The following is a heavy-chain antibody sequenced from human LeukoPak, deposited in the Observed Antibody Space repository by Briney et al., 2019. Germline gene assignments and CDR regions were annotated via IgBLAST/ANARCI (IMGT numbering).Heavy chain of an antibody. V-gene: IGHV4-4*07. CDR1: ADSISSHH. Sequence: ATETLYLTCTASADSISSHHWTWIPQPAAKGLQCIERIYSSGSTNYNPSLKSRVTMSLDTSNNHFSLKLSFVTAADTAVYYCATSYGFREGYYYYGMDVWGQGTSVTVS. CDR3: ATSYGFREGYYYYGMDV. J-gene: IGHJ6*02. CDR2: IYSSGST. D-gene: IGHD3-10*01.